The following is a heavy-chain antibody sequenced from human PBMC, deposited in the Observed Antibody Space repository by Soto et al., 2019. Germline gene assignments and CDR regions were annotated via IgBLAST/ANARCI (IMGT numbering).Heavy chain of an antibody. Sequence: GGSLRLSCAASGFTVSSNYMSWVRQAPGKVLEWVSVIYSGGSTYYADSVKGRFTISRHNSRNTLYLQMNSLRAEDTAVYYCARGPRPRYYFDYWGQGTLVTVSS. V-gene: IGHV3-53*04. CDR3: ARGPRPRYYFDY. CDR2: IYSGGST. J-gene: IGHJ4*02. CDR1: GFTVSSNY.